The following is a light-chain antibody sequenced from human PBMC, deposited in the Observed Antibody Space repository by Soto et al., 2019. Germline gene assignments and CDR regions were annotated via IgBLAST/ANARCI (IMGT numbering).Light chain of an antibody. CDR3: KQYGSSPYT. Sequence: DIQLTQSPPFLSASVGDRVTITCRASQGISSYLAWYQQKPGKVPKLLIYAASSRATGIPDRFSGSGSGTDFTLTISRLEPEDFAVYYCKQYGSSPYTFGPGTKVDI. V-gene: IGKV1-9*01. CDR1: QGISSY. J-gene: IGKJ3*01. CDR2: AAS.